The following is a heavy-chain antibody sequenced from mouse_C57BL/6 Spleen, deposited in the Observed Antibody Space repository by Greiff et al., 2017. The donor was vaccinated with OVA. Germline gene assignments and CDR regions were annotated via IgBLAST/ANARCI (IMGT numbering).Heavy chain of an antibody. V-gene: IGHV5-12*01. D-gene: IGHD2-5*01. Sequence: EVKLVESGGGLVQPGGSLKLSCAASGFTFSDYYMYWVRQTPEKRLEWVAYISNGGGSTYYPDTVKGRFTISRDNAKNTLYLQMGRLKSEDTAMYYCARRAYYSNYGYAMDYWGQGTSVTVSS. J-gene: IGHJ4*01. CDR3: ARRAYYSNYGYAMDY. CDR1: GFTFSDYY. CDR2: ISNGGGST.